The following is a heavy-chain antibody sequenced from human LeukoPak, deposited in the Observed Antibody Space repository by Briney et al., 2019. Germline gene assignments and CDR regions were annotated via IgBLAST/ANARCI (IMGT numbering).Heavy chain of an antibody. Sequence: PGRSLRLSCAASGFTFSSYGMHWVRQAPGKGLEWVAVIWYDGSNKYYADSVKGRFTISRDNSKNTLYLQMNSLRAEDTAVYYCDGGNTAFQHWGQGTLVTVSS. D-gene: IGHD3-16*01. CDR2: IWYDGSNK. CDR3: DGGNTAFQH. CDR1: GFTFSSYG. V-gene: IGHV3-33*01. J-gene: IGHJ1*01.